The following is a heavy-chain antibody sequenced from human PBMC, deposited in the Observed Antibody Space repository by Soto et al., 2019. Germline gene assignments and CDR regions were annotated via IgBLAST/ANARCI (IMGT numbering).Heavy chain of an antibody. J-gene: IGHJ6*02. Sequence: QVQLVESGGGVVQPGRSLRLSCAASGFTFSSYAMHWVRQAPGKGLEWVAVISYDGSNKYYADSVKGRFTISRDNSKNTLYLQMNSLRAEDTAVYYCAREYSRSSDETYYYYGMDVWGQGTTVTVSS. CDR3: AREYSRSSDETYYYYGMDV. CDR1: GFTFSSYA. V-gene: IGHV3-30-3*01. CDR2: ISYDGSNK. D-gene: IGHD6-6*01.